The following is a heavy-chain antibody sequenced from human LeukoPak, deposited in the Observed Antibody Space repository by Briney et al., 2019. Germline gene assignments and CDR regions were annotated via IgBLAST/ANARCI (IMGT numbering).Heavy chain of an antibody. D-gene: IGHD3-10*01. V-gene: IGHV3-21*01. CDR2: ISSSSSYI. J-gene: IGHJ4*02. CDR1: GFTVSSYS. CDR3: ARDRASGDLRP. Sequence: GGSLRLSCAASGFTVSSYSMNWVRQAPGKGLEWVSSISSSSSYIYYADSVKGRFTISRDNAKNSLYLQMNSLRAEDTAVYYCARDRASGDLRPWGQGTLVTVSS.